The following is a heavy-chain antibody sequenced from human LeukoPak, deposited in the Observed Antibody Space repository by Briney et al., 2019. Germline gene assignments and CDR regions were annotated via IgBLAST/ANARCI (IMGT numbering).Heavy chain of an antibody. CDR1: GFSFSSYA. V-gene: IGHV3-30*04. CDR3: ARDSEGASSSWYFDY. D-gene: IGHD6-13*01. J-gene: IGHJ4*02. CDR2: ISYDGSNK. Sequence: GGSLRLSCAASGFSFSSYAMHWVRQAPGKGLEWVAVISYDGSNKYYADSVKGRFTISRDNSKNTLYLQMSSLRAEDTAVYYCARDSEGASSSWYFDYWGQGTLVTVSS.